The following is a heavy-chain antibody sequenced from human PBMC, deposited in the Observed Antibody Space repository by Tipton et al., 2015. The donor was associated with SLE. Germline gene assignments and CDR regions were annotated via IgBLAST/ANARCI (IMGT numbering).Heavy chain of an antibody. CDR1: GFTFSDFG. Sequence: SLRLSCAASGFTFSDFGIHWVRQASGKGLEWVGRIRSKPKNYATDYAASVAGRFTFSRDDSSSLTYLQMNSLRTEDTAVYFCARDNWGSYDYWGQGALVTVSS. J-gene: IGHJ4*02. CDR2: IRSKPKNYAT. D-gene: IGHD7-27*01. CDR3: ARDNWGSYDY. V-gene: IGHV3-73*01.